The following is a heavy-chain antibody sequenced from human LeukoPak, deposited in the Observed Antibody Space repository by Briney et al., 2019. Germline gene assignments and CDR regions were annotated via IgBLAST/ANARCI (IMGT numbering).Heavy chain of an antibody. V-gene: IGHV1-18*01. D-gene: IGHD2-2*01. Sequence: ASVKVSCKASGYTFTSYGISWVRQAPGQGLEWMGWISAYNGNTNYAQKLQGRVTMTTDTSTSTAYMELRSLRSDDTAVYYCASSQYQLLFAAFDIWGQGTMVTVSS. CDR2: ISAYNGNT. CDR1: GYTFTSYG. CDR3: ASSQYQLLFAAFDI. J-gene: IGHJ3*02.